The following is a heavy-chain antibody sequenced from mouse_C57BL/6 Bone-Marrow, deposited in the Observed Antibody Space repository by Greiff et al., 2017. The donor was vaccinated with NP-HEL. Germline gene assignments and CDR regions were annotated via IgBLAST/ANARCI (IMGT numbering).Heavy chain of an antibody. CDR3: ARLDYDYDGFAY. D-gene: IGHD2-4*01. CDR1: DSEVFPIAY. Sequence: VQLQQSGSELRSPGSSVKLSCKDFDSEVFPIAYMSWVRQKPGHGFEWIGGILPSIGRTIYGEKFEDKATLDADTLSNTAYLELNSLTSEDSAIYYCARLDYDYDGFAYWGQGTLVTVSA. V-gene: IGHV15-2*01. J-gene: IGHJ3*01. CDR2: ILPSIGRT.